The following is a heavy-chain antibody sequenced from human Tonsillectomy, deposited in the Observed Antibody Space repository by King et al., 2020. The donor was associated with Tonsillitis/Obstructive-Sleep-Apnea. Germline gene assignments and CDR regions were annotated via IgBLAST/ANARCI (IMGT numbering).Heavy chain of an antibody. CDR3: ARAYCSSTSCHANWFDP. CDR2: ISAYNGNT. J-gene: IGHJ5*02. CDR1: GYTFTTYG. Sequence: QLVQSGAEVKKPGASVKVSCKTSGYTFTTYGISWVRQAPGQGLEWMGWISAYNGNTNYAHKLQGRVTMTTGTSTFTAYMELRSLRSDDTAVYYCARAYCSSTSCHANWFDPWGQGTLVTVSS. V-gene: IGHV1-18*01. D-gene: IGHD2-2*01.